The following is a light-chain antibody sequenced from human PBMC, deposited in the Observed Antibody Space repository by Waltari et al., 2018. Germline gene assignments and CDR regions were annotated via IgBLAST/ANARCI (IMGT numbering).Light chain of an antibody. CDR1: SSDVGGYNY. J-gene: IGLJ1*01. Sequence: QSALTQPPSASGSLGQSVTISCTGTSSDVGGYNYVSWLQQHPGKAPKLMIYEVNKRPSGVPDRVSGSKSGNTASLTVSGLQPEDEADYYCSSYAGSSNPVFGTGTKVTVL. CDR2: EVN. CDR3: SSYAGSSNPV. V-gene: IGLV2-8*01.